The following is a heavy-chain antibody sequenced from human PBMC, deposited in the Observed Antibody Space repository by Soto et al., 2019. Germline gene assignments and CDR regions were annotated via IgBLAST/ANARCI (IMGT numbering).Heavy chain of an antibody. D-gene: IGHD3-3*01. CDR2: ISAYNGNT. J-gene: IGHJ6*02. V-gene: IGHV1-18*04. CDR1: GYTFTSYG. Sequence: ASLKVSCKASGYTFTSYGISWVRQAPGQGLEWMGWISAYNGNTNYAQKLQGRVTMTTDTSTSTAYMELRSLRSDDTAVYYCARDLDYDFWSGYSQLRFMDVWGQGTTVTVSS. CDR3: ARDLDYDFWSGYSQLRFMDV.